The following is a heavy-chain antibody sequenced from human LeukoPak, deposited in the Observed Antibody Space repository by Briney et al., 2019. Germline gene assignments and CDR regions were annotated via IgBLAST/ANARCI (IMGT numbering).Heavy chain of an antibody. Sequence: ASVKVSCKASGGTFSSYAISWVRQAPGQGLEWMGWISAYNGNTNYAQKLQGRVTMTTDTSTSTAYMELRSLRSDDTAVYYCARVGKLLWFGELLSGYYYYGMDVWGQGTTVTVSS. CDR2: ISAYNGNT. V-gene: IGHV1-18*01. CDR3: ARVGKLLWFGELLSGYYYYGMDV. D-gene: IGHD3-10*01. J-gene: IGHJ6*02. CDR1: GGTFSSYA.